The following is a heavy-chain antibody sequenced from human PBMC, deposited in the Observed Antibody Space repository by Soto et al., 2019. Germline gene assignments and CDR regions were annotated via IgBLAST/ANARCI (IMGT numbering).Heavy chain of an antibody. V-gene: IGHV4-34*01. CDR1: GGSFSGYY. Sequence: SETLSLTCAVYGGSFSGYYWSWIRQPPGKGLEWIGEINHSGSTNYNPSLKSRVTISVDTSKNQFSLKLSSVTAADTAVYYCARGRDYYDFWSGYHYGMDVWGQGTTVTVSS. D-gene: IGHD3-3*01. CDR3: ARGRDYYDFWSGYHYGMDV. CDR2: INHSGST. J-gene: IGHJ6*02.